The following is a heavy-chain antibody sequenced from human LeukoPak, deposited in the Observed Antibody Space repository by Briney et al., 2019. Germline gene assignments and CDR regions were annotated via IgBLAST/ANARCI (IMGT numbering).Heavy chain of an antibody. Sequence: GGSLRLSCAASGFTFSSYSMNWIRQAPAKGLEWVSSISSSSSYIYYADSVKGRFTISRDNAKNSLYLQMNSLRAEDTAVYYCARDHYYDSSVYYGMDVWGQGTTVTVSS. CDR1: GFTFSSYS. D-gene: IGHD3-22*01. J-gene: IGHJ6*02. CDR3: ARDHYYDSSVYYGMDV. V-gene: IGHV3-21*01. CDR2: ISSSSSYI.